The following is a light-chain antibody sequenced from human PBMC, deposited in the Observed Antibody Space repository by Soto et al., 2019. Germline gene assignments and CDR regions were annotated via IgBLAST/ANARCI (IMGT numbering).Light chain of an antibody. J-gene: IGLJ1*01. CDR3: SSYTSSSTSV. Sequence: QSVLAQPAPVSGSPGQSITISCTGTSSDVGGYNYVSWYQQHPGKAPKLMIYEVSNRPSGVSNRFSGSTSGNTASLTISGLQAEDEGDYCCSSYTSSSTSVFGTGNKATVL. V-gene: IGLV2-14*01. CDR2: EVS. CDR1: SSDVGGYNY.